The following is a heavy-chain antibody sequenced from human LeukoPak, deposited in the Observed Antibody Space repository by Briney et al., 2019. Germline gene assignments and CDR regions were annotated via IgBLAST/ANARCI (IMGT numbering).Heavy chain of an antibody. CDR2: IWHDGSNK. Sequence: GRSLRLSCATSGFTFSHYGMHWVRQAPGKGLEWVAVIWHDGSNKYYSDPVKGRFTISRDNSKNTLYLQMNSLRVEDTAVYYCARDGSSGYLHFDYWGQGTLVTVSS. D-gene: IGHD3-22*01. CDR1: GFTFSHYG. J-gene: IGHJ4*02. V-gene: IGHV3-33*01. CDR3: ARDGSSGYLHFDY.